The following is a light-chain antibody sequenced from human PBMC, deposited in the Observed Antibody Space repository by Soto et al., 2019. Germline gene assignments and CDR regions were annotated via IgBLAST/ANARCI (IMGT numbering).Light chain of an antibody. CDR3: RQHNSFPIP. Sequence: DIPLTQSHFFLSASVGDRVTITCRASQGINNYLVWYQQKAGKAPKSLIYAASTLQTGVPSRFSGSGSGTEFTLTISSLQPEDSATYYCRQHNSFPIPFGQGTRLAIK. CDR2: AAS. J-gene: IGKJ5*01. CDR1: QGINNY. V-gene: IGKV1-9*01.